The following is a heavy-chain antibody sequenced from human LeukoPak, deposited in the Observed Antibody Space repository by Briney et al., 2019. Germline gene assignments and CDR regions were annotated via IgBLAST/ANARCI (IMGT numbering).Heavy chain of an antibody. Sequence: GGSLRLSCVASGVTLSNYAMSWARQAPGKGLEWVSSISSSSSYIYYADSVKGRFTISRDNAKNSLYLQMNSLRAEDTAVYYCARGGGAGAYYYYYGMDVWGQGTTVTVSS. V-gene: IGHV3-21*01. CDR1: GVTLSNYA. CDR2: ISSSSSYI. J-gene: IGHJ6*02. D-gene: IGHD3-16*01. CDR3: ARGGGAGAYYYYYGMDV.